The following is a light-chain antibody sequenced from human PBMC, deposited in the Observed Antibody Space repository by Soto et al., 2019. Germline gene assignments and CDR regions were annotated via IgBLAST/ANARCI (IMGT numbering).Light chain of an antibody. J-gene: IGKJ5*01. CDR1: QSLSINY. CDR2: AAS. Sequence: VLTHSPGSLSFSQWQSSTLSFSSSQSLSINYVAWYQQRPGQAPRLLIYAASSRAAGIPDRFSGSGSGTDFTLDISRLEPEDFAVYYCQEYENTPGTFGRGTRLEIK. CDR3: QEYENTPGT. V-gene: IGKV3-20*01.